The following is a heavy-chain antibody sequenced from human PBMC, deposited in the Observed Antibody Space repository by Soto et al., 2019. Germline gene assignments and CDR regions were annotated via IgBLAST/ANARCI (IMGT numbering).Heavy chain of an antibody. CDR3: ASPDSLHGKYDY. J-gene: IGHJ4*02. Sequence: PGGSLEISLNGSGYNCANYCIGLVLQMPGKGLDCVGTIYPCYSDAIYSPSFQCQVTIAADKAMNTAYLQWSSLKASDNGIYYCASPDSLHGKYDYWGEGTLVTVSS. CDR2: IYPCYSDA. D-gene: IGHD2-15*01. CDR1: GYNCANYC. V-gene: IGHV5-51*01.